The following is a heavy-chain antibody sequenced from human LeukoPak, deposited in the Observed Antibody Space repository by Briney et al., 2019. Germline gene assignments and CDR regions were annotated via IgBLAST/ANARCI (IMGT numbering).Heavy chain of an antibody. D-gene: IGHD3-3*01. CDR3: ARHDYDFWSGYYKPPDY. Sequence: SETLSLTCTVSGGSISSSSYYWGWIRQPPGKGLEWIGCIYYSGSTYYNPSLNSRVTISVDTSKNQFSLKLSSVTAADTAVYYCARHDYDFWSGYYKPPDYWGQGTLVTVSS. CDR1: GGSISSSSYY. V-gene: IGHV4-39*01. J-gene: IGHJ4*02. CDR2: IYYSGST.